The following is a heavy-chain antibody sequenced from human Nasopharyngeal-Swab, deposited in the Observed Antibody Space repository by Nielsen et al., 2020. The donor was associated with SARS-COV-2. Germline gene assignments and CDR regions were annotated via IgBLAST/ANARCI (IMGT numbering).Heavy chain of an antibody. J-gene: IGHJ6*02. Sequence: SETLSLTCAVSGGSISSGGYSWSWIRQPPGKGLEWIGRIYTSGSTNYNPSLKSRVTMSVDTSKNQFSLKLSSVTAADTAVYYCARDGLGWYDSSGYYFHYYGMDVWGQGTTVTVSS. CDR1: GGSISSGGYS. V-gene: IGHV4-61*02. CDR3: ARDGLGWYDSSGYYFHYYGMDV. CDR2: IYTSGST. D-gene: IGHD3-22*01.